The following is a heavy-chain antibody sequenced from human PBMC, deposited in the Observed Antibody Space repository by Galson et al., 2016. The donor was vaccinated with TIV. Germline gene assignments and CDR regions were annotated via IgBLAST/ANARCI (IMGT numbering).Heavy chain of an antibody. CDR3: VRDWGYSGIVWNKYFDS. CDR2: IFSDGTS. Sequence: SLRLSCAASGFTVTYNYMSWVRQAPGKGLEWVSLIFSDGTSYYADVVKGRFTISRDNSKNTLYLQMNSLRAEDTAMYYCVRDWGYSGIVWNKYFDSRGQGVLVTVSA. V-gene: IGHV3-66*01. CDR1: GFTVTYNY. D-gene: IGHD5-12*01. J-gene: IGHJ4*02.